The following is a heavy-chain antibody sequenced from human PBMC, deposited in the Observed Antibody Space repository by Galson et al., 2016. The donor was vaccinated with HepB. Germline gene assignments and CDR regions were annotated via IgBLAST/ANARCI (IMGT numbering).Heavy chain of an antibody. CDR1: GFTFDDYG. V-gene: IGHV3-9*01. Sequence: SLRLSCAASGFTFDDYGMHWVRQAPGKGLEWVSGISWNSGNVGYADSVKGRFTISRDNAKNSLYLQMNGLRVDDTAVHYCSRGMKGSYYDWGQGTLVTVSS. CDR3: SRGMKGSYYD. CDR2: ISWNSGNV. J-gene: IGHJ4*02. D-gene: IGHD3-10*01.